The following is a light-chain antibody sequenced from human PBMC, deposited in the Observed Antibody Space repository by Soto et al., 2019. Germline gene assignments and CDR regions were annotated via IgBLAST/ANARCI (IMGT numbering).Light chain of an antibody. CDR2: KAS. Sequence: DIQMTQSPFTLSGTVGVRVTITCPASQTISSWLACHQQKPGKAPKLLIYKASTLKSGVPSRFSGSGSGTEFTLTISSLQPDDFATYYCQHYNSYSEAFGQGTKVDIK. CDR3: QHYNSYSEA. J-gene: IGKJ1*01. V-gene: IGKV1-5*03. CDR1: QTISSW.